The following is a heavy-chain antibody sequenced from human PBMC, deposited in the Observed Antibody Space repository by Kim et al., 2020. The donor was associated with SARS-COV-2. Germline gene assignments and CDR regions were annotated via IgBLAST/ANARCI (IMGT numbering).Heavy chain of an antibody. CDR3: ARSMIVVVNKTPYYFDY. V-gene: IGHV1-46*01. D-gene: IGHD3-22*01. CDR2: INPSGGST. CDR1: GYTFTSYY. Sequence: ASVKVSCKASGYTFTSYYMHWVRQAPGQGLEWMGIINPSGGSTSYAQKFQGRVTMTRDTSTSTVYMELSSLRSEDTAVYYCARSMIVVVNKTPYYFDYWGQGTLVTVSS. J-gene: IGHJ4*02.